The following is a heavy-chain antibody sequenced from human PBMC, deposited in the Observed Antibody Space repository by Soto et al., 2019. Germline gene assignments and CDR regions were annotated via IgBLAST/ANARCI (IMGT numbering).Heavy chain of an antibody. Sequence: QVQLVQSGPEVKKAGASVKVSCTAPTDYIFLAYGFDWVRQAPGQGLEWMGWISPNFGRTNYARTLQDRFTMTTDGSTKTGSMELRDLRSDDTAVYYCARDDCNGGSCDGGHYLDLWGRGTPISVSS. D-gene: IGHD2-15*01. J-gene: IGHJ2*01. V-gene: IGHV1-18*01. CDR1: DYIFLAYG. CDR2: ISPNFGRT. CDR3: ARDDCNGGSCDGGHYLDL.